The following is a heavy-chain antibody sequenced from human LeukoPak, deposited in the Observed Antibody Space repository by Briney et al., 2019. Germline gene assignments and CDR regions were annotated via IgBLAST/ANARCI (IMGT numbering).Heavy chain of an antibody. J-gene: IGHJ5*02. CDR3: AREGGAAAGSPEEWFDP. CDR2: IYYSGST. V-gene: IGHV4-30-4*08. D-gene: IGHD6-13*01. CDR1: GGSISSGDYY. Sequence: SETLSLTCTVSGGSISSGDYYWSWIRQPPGKGLEWVGYIYYSGSTYYNPSLKSRVTISVDTSKNQFSLKLSSVTAADTDVYYCAREGGAAAGSPEEWFDPWGQGTLVTVSS.